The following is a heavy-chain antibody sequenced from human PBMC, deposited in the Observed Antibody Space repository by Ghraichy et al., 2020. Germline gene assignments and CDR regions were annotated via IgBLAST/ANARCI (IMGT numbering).Heavy chain of an antibody. J-gene: IGHJ5*02. V-gene: IGHV4-39*02. CDR3: ARRGYTWGKWFDH. D-gene: IGHD5-18*01. CDR1: GASISSSTYY. Sequence: SETLSLTCAVSGASISSSTYYWDWIRQPPGKGLEWIGCVSNTGSTYSNPSLKSRVTTSVDTSKNHVFLNLTSVTVADTAVYYCARRGYTWGKWFDHWGQGTLVIVSS. CDR2: VSNTGST.